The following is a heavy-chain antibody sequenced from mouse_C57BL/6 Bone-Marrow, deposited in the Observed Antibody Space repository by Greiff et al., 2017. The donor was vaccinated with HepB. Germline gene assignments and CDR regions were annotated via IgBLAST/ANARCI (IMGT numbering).Heavy chain of an antibody. CDR2: ISNGGGST. CDR1: GFTFSDYY. Sequence: EVKVEESGGGLVQPGGSLKLSCAASGFTFSDYYMYWVRQTPEKRLEWVAYISNGGGSTYYPDTVKGRFTISRDNAKNTLYLQMSRLKSEDTAMYYCARTDSRYAMDYWGQGTSVTVSS. J-gene: IGHJ4*01. CDR3: ARTDSRYAMDY. V-gene: IGHV5-12*01. D-gene: IGHD2-12*01.